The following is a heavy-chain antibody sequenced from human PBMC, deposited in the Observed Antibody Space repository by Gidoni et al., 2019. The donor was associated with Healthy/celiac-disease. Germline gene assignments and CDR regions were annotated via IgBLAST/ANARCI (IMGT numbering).Heavy chain of an antibody. J-gene: IGHJ3*02. CDR3: ARGGLDTAMVDAFDI. CDR2: IWYDGSNK. D-gene: IGHD5-18*01. CDR1: GFTFSSYG. Sequence: QVQLVESGGGVVQPGRSLRLSCAASGFTFSSYGMHWVRPAPGKGLEWVAVIWYDGSNKYYADSVKGRFTISRDNSKNTLYLQMNSLRAEDTAVYYCARGGLDTAMVDAFDIWGQGTMVTVSS. V-gene: IGHV3-33*01.